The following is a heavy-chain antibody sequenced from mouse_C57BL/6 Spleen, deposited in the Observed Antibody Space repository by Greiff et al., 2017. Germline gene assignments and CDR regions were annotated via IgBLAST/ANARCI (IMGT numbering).Heavy chain of an antibody. Sequence: EVKLQQSVAELVRPGASVKLSCTASGFNIKNTYMHWVKQRPEQGLEWIGRIDPATGNTKYAPKFQGKATITANTSSNTAYLQLSSLTSEDTAIYSCARMGDSSGYGFAYWGQGPLVTVSA. CDR2: IDPATGNT. J-gene: IGHJ3*01. CDR3: ARMGDSSGYGFAY. D-gene: IGHD3-2*02. CDR1: GFNIKNTY. V-gene: IGHV14-3*01.